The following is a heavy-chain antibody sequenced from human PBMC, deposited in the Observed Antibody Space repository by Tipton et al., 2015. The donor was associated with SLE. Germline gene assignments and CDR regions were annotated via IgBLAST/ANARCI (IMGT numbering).Heavy chain of an antibody. V-gene: IGHV4-39*07. CDR2: IYYSGST. CDR1: GGSISSSSYY. CDR3: ARDLRDTDNWFDP. Sequence: TLSLTCTVSGGSISSSSYYWGWIRQPPGKGLEWIGSIYYSGSTNYNPSLKSRVTISVDTSKNQFSLKLSSVTAADTAVYYCARDLRDTDNWFDPWGQGTLVTVSS. J-gene: IGHJ5*02.